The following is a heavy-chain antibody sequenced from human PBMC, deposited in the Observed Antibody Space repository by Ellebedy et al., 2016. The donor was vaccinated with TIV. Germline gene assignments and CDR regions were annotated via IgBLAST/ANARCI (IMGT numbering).Heavy chain of an antibody. J-gene: IGHJ4*02. V-gene: IGHV3-64D*09. CDR1: GLTFSNYA. CDR3: VPRMVVAFEY. D-gene: IGHD2-21*01. Sequence: PGGSLRLSCSASGLTFSNYAMHWVRQAPGKGLEYVSAISNNGGSTYYADSVKGRFTISRDNSKNTLYLQMSSLRAEDTAVYYYVPRMVVAFEYWGQGTLVTVSS. CDR2: ISNNGGST.